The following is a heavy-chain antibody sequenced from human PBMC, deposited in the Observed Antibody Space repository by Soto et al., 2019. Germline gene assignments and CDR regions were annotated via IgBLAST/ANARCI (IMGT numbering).Heavy chain of an antibody. D-gene: IGHD3-22*01. CDR3: AKVEDSSGRGAPYFDY. CDR1: GFTFSSYA. Sequence: PVGSLRLSCAASGFTFSSYAMSCVRPASGKGLEWVSAISGSGGSTYYADSVKGRFTISRDNSKNTLYLQMNSLRAEDTAVYYCAKVEDSSGRGAPYFDYWGQGTLVTVSS. CDR2: ISGSGGST. V-gene: IGHV3-23*01. J-gene: IGHJ4*02.